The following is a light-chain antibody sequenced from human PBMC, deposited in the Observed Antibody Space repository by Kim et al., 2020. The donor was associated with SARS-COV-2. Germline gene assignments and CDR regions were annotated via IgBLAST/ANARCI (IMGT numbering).Light chain of an antibody. CDR3: NSRDSSGNHVV. J-gene: IGLJ2*01. CDR1: RRRSYY. CDR2: GKH. V-gene: IGLV3-19*01. Sequence: LGQTVRITCQGDRRRSYYASWYQQKPGQAPVLVIYGKHNRPSGIPDRFSGASSGNTASLAITGAQAEDEADYYCNSRDSSGNHVVFGGGTQLTVL.